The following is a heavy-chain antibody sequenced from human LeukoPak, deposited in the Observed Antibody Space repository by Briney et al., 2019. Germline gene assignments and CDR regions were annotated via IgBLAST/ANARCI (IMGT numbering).Heavy chain of an antibody. J-gene: IGHJ4*02. CDR3: AKDLLHRQWLVYYFDY. Sequence: AGGSLRLSCAASGFTFSSYGMHWVRQAPGKGLEWVAFIRYDGSNKYYADSVKGRFTISRDNSKNTLYLQMNSLRAEDTAVYYCAKDLLHRQWLVYYFDYWGQGTLVTVSS. D-gene: IGHD6-19*01. V-gene: IGHV3-30*02. CDR1: GFTFSSYG. CDR2: IRYDGSNK.